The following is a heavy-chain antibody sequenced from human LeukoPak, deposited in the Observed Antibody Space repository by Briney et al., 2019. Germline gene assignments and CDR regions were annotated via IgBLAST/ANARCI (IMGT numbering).Heavy chain of an antibody. J-gene: IGHJ4*02. Sequence: SETLSLTCAVYGGSFSGYYWSWIRQPPGQGLEWIGEINHSGSTNYNPSLKSRVTISVDTSKNQFTLKLSSVTAADTAAYYCARATYCSSTSCYMGKGNFDCWGQGTLVTVSS. D-gene: IGHD2-2*02. CDR1: GGSFSGYY. CDR3: ARATYCSSTSCYMGKGNFDC. V-gene: IGHV4-34*01. CDR2: INHSGST.